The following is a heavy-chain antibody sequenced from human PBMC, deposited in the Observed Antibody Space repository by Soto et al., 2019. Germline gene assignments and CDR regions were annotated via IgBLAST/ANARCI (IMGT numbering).Heavy chain of an antibody. CDR3: VRGRAFMSRVAFDI. CDR2: INHSGST. D-gene: IGHD1-26*01. CDR1: GGSFSDYY. Sequence: QVQLQQRGAGLLKPSETLSLTCAVLGGSFSDYYWTWIRQPPGKGLEWIGEINHSGSTSYNPSLKSRLTLSVDTSTKEFSLNLSSVPAADTAAYHCVRGRAFMSRVAFDIWGQGTMVTVSS. J-gene: IGHJ3*02. V-gene: IGHV4-34*02.